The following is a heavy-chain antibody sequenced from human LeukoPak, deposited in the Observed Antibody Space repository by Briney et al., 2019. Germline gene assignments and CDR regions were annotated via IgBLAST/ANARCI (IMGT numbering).Heavy chain of an antibody. D-gene: IGHD2-2*01. CDR1: GFTFSSYW. CDR2: IKQDGSEK. V-gene: IGHV3-7*01. J-gene: IGHJ5*02. CDR3: ARAYCRSTNCCYPS. Sequence: GGSLRLSCAASGFTFSSYWMTWVRQAPGKGLEWVANIKQDGSEKYYVDSVRGRFTISRDNAQNSLSLQMNILRPQDTAVYYCARAYCRSTNCCYPSWGQGTLVTVSS.